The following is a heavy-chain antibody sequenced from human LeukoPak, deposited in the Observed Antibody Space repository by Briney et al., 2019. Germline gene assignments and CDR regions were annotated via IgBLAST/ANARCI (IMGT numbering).Heavy chain of an antibody. CDR1: GYTFTSYY. J-gene: IGHJ4*02. CDR3: ARDSGYYDYVWGSYRYHY. V-gene: IGHV1-2*02. CDR2: INPNSGGT. D-gene: IGHD3-16*02. Sequence: ASVKVSCKASGYTFTSYYMHWVRQAPGQGLEWMGWINPNSGGTNYAQKFQGRVTMTRDTSIGTAYMELSRLRSDDTAVYYCARDSGYYDYVWGSYRYHYWGQGTLVTVSS.